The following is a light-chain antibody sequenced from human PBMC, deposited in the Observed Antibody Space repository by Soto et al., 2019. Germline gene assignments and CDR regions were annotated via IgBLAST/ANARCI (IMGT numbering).Light chain of an antibody. J-gene: IGLJ2*01. CDR2: STP. CDR3: LLYCGAAVV. V-gene: IGLV7-43*01. CDR1: TGPVTSDYY. Sequence: QTVVTQEPSLTVAPGGTVTLTCASSTGPVTSDYYPNWFQQQPGQAPRALIYSTPKKHSWTPDRLSCSLLGGKAALTLSGVQPEDEADYYCLLYCGAAVVFGGGTKLTVL.